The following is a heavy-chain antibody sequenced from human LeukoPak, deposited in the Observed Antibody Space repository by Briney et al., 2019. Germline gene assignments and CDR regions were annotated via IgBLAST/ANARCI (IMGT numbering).Heavy chain of an antibody. CDR3: ARDLTWGAFDI. Sequence: KPSETLSLTCTVSGGSISSYYWSWIRQPPGKGLEWIGYIYYSESTNYNPSLKSRVTISVDTSKNQFSLKLSSVTAADTAVYYCARDLTWGAFDIWGQGTMVTVSS. J-gene: IGHJ3*02. D-gene: IGHD7-27*01. V-gene: IGHV4-59*01. CDR2: IYYSEST. CDR1: GGSISSYY.